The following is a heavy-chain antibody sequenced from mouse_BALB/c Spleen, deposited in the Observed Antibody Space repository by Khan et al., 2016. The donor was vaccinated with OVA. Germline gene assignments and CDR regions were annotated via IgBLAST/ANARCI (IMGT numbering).Heavy chain of an antibody. CDR3: ARAGYGGFAY. Sequence: QVQLMQSGPELVKPGASVRMSCNASGYTFTDFLISWVKQRAGQGLEWIGEIYTGSGYTYYNEKFKGKATLTSDRSSNTAYMELSSLTSADSAVYFCARAGYGGFAYWGQGTLVTVSA. D-gene: IGHD3-2*02. V-gene: IGHV1-77*01. CDR2: IYTGSGYT. J-gene: IGHJ3*01. CDR1: GYTFTDFL.